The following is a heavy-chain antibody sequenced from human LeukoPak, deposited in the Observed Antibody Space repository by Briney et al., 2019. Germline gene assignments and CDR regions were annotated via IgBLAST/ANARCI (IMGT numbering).Heavy chain of an antibody. CDR3: ARHNYGLNSAGFDI. V-gene: IGHV5-51*01. CDR1: GYSFAAFW. J-gene: IGHJ3*02. Sequence: GESLKISCQASGYSFAAFWIDWVRQVPGKGLEWMGIIYPGDSAPRYSPSFQGQVTISADKSINTAYLQWSSLKASDTAIYYCARHNYGLNSAGFDIWGQGTMVSVSS. D-gene: IGHD4-17*01. CDR2: IYPGDSAP.